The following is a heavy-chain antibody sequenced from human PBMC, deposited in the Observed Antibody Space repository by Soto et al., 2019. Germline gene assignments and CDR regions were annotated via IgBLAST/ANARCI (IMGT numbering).Heavy chain of an antibody. D-gene: IGHD6-19*01. CDR2: ISWNSGSI. J-gene: IGHJ4*02. V-gene: IGHV3-9*01. CDR1: GFTFDDYA. CDR3: AKGSGIAVAPPPGAY. Sequence: EVQLVESGGGLVQPGRSLRLSCAASGFTFDDYAMHWVRQAPGKDLEWVSGISWNSGSIGYADSVKGRFTISRDNAKNSLYLQMNSLRAEDTALYYCAKGSGIAVAPPPGAYWGQGTLVTVSS.